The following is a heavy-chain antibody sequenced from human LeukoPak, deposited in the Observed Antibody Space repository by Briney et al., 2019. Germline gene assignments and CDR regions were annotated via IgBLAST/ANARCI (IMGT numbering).Heavy chain of an antibody. CDR1: GFTFSSYS. J-gene: IGHJ4*02. Sequence: PGGSLRLSCAASGFTFSSYSMNWVRQAPGKGLEWVSSISSSSSYIYYADSVKGRFTISRDNAKNSLYLQMNSLRAEDTAVYYCASLDDSSGYIPDYWGQGTLVTVSS. V-gene: IGHV3-21*01. D-gene: IGHD3-22*01. CDR3: ASLDDSSGYIPDY. CDR2: ISSSSSYI.